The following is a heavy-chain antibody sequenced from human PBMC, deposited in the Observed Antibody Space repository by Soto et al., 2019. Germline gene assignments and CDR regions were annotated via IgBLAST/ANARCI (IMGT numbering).Heavy chain of an antibody. CDR1: GGSISSGGYY. D-gene: IGHD3-22*01. V-gene: IGHV4-31*03. Sequence: QVQLQESGPGLVKPSQTLSLTCTVSGGSISSGGYYCNWIRQHPGKGLEWIGYIYYSGGTYYNPSLKSRVTISVDTSKNRFSLKLTSVTAADTAVYYCARDSSGYYHFDSWGQGTLVTVSS. J-gene: IGHJ4*02. CDR2: IYYSGGT. CDR3: ARDSSGYYHFDS.